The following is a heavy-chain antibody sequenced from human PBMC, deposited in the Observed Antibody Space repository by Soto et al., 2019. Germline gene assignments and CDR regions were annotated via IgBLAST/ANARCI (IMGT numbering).Heavy chain of an antibody. J-gene: IGHJ6*02. CDR2: IPQDGVDG. V-gene: IGHV3-7*03. CDR1: GFTFSMYS. D-gene: IGHD2-21*02. CDR3: ARDRLILPAHDFFYGSDV. Sequence: GGSLRLSCEVSGFTFSMYSMSWVRQSPGKGLEWVAKIPQDGVDGHYADSVKGRFIISRDNGKNSLHLQLNTLRAEDTAVYYCARDRLILPAHDFFYGSDVRGRGATVTSP.